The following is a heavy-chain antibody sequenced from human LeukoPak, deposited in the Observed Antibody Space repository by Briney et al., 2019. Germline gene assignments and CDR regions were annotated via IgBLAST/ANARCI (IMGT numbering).Heavy chain of an antibody. V-gene: IGHV3-7*01. CDR3: ARALGYCTNGVCYRPYYFDY. Sequence: GGSLRLSCEASGFTFSSYWMSWVRQAPGKGLEWVANIKQDGSEKYYVDSVKGRFTISRDNAKNSLYLQMNSLRAEDTAVYYCARALGYCTNGVCYRPYYFDYWGQGTLVTVSS. CDR2: IKQDGSEK. CDR1: GFTFSSYW. D-gene: IGHD2-8*01. J-gene: IGHJ4*02.